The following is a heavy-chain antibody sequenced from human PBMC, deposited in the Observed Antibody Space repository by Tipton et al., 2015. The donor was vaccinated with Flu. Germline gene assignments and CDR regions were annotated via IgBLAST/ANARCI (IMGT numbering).Heavy chain of an antibody. V-gene: IGHV3-23*01. CDR2: VSDGGGRR. Sequence: SLRLSCAASGFTFSRYAMSWVRLAPGKGLEWVSTVSDGGGRRYYPDSVKGRFTISRDISKNMVFLQMNSLRADDTAVYCCAKVIPELVAGLDSWGQGTLVTVSS. CDR3: AKVIPELVAGLDS. J-gene: IGHJ4*02. CDR1: GFTFSRYA. D-gene: IGHD6-19*01.